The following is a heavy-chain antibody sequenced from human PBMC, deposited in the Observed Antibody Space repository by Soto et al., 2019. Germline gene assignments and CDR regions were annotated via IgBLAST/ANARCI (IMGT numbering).Heavy chain of an antibody. J-gene: IGHJ4*02. CDR1: GFTFSTFA. CDR2: IGDSGSST. Sequence: PGGSLRLSCAASGFTFSTFAMNWVRQAAGKGLEWVSAIGDSGSSTYYADSLRGRFTISRDNSKNTLYLQMNCLRAEDTAVYYCAKGGGWLYYFDYWGQGTPVTVSS. D-gene: IGHD6-19*01. V-gene: IGHV3-23*01. CDR3: AKGGGWLYYFDY.